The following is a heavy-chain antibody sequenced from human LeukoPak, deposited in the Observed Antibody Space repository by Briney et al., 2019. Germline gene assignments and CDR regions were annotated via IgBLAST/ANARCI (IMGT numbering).Heavy chain of an antibody. J-gene: IGHJ4*02. CDR1: GFTFSSYA. Sequence: GGSLRLSCAASGFTFSSYAMSWVRQAPGEGLEWVSAVTHNGGDTWHADSVRGRLTISRDNSKNTLYLQMNSLRAEDTAVYYCARYRHLGYWGQGTLVTVSS. CDR2: VTHNGGDT. D-gene: IGHD2-2*02. CDR3: ARYRHLGY. V-gene: IGHV3-23*01.